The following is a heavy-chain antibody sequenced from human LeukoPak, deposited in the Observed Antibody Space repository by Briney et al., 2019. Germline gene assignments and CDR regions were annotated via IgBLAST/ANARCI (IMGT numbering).Heavy chain of an antibody. CDR2: IRYDGTTK. Sequence: PGGSLRLSCAASGFTFSSYGMHWVRQAPGKGTDWVAFIRYDGTTKYYADSVKGRFTISRDNSKNTLYLQMNSLRAEDTAVYYCAKTGSSGWYVEYWGQGTLVTVSS. J-gene: IGHJ4*02. CDR1: GFTFSSYG. V-gene: IGHV3-30*02. CDR3: AKTGSSGWYVEY. D-gene: IGHD6-19*01.